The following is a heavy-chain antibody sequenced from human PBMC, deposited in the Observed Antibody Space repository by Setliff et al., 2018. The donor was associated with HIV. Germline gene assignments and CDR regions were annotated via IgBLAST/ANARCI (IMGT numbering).Heavy chain of an antibody. CDR2: INPSDGSA. V-gene: IGHV1-46*01. D-gene: IGHD6-13*01. CDR1: GYTFTSRF. J-gene: IGHJ4*02. CDR3: AKEYHTAATGTRVANYFDY. Sequence: GASVKVSCKASGYTFTSRFLHWVRQASGQGLEYMGIINPSDGSADYVEKFQDRVTITRDTSTSTVYMEMSSLRSEDTAIYYCAKEYHTAATGTRVANYFDYWARERWSPSPQ.